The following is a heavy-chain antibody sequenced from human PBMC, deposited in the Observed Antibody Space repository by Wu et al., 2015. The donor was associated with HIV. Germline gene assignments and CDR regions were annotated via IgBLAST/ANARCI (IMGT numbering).Heavy chain of an antibody. J-gene: IGHJ6*02. CDR2: ILPTFGTA. CDR3: AREIFDYYAMDV. V-gene: IGHV1-69*05. CDR1: GGTFRKYA. D-gene: IGHD3-3*01. Sequence: QVQLVQSGAEVKKPGASVKVSCQASGGTFRKYAISWVRQAPGQGLEWMGGILPTFGTANYAQRFQGRITIATDESSSTAYMELSGLRSDDTAVYYCAREIFDYYAMDVWGQGTTVTVSS.